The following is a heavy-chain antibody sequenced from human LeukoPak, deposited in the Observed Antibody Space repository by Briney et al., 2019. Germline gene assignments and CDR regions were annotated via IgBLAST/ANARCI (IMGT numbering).Heavy chain of an antibody. CDR2: ISSEGSST. CDR1: GFTFSRYC. CDR3: ARGYDLIWFDP. V-gene: IGHV3-74*03. Sequence: PGGSLRLSCAASGFTFSRYCMHWVRQVPRTGLVWVSRISSEGSSTKYADSVKGRFTISRDNANNTLYLQRNSRRAEDTAVYYCARGYDLIWFDPWGQGPGDSVSS. J-gene: IGHJ5*02. D-gene: IGHD1-1*01.